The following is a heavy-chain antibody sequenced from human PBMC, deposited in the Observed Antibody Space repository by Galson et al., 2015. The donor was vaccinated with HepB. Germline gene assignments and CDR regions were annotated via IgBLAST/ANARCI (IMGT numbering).Heavy chain of an antibody. V-gene: IGHV4-34*01. CDR2: INHSGST. Sequence: SETLSLTCAVYGGSFSGYYWSWIRQPPGKGLEWIGEINHSGSTNYNPSLKSRVTISVDTSKNQFSLKLSSVTAADTAVYYCARKGPSIAVVVVATGGFDPWGQGTTVTVSS. J-gene: IGHJ6*02. CDR1: GGSFSGYY. D-gene: IGHD2-15*01. CDR3: ARKGPSIAVVVVATGGFDP.